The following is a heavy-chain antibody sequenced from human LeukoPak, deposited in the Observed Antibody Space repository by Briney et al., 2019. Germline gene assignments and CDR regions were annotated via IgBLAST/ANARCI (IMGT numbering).Heavy chain of an antibody. D-gene: IGHD1-14*01. J-gene: IGHJ3*02. Sequence: GESLKISCKGSGYSFTSYWIGWVRQMPGKGLEWMGIIYPGDSDTRYSPSFQGRATISAGKSISTAYLQWSSLKASDTAMYYCARPSLVYEAFDIWGQGAMVTVSS. CDR3: ARPSLVYEAFDI. CDR2: IYPGDSDT. CDR1: GYSFTSYW. V-gene: IGHV5-51*01.